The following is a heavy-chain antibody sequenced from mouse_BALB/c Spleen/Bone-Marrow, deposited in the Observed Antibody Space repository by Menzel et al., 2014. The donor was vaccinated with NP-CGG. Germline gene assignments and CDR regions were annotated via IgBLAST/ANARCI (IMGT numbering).Heavy chain of an antibody. CDR1: GYSITSGYY. Sequence: EVQRVESGPGLVKPSQSLSLTCSVTGYSITSGYYWNWIRQFPGNKLEWMGYISYDGSNNYNPSLKNRISITRDTSKNQFFLKLNSVTTEDTATYYCAREGEDYYAMDYWGQGTSVTVSS. J-gene: IGHJ4*01. CDR2: ISYDGSN. V-gene: IGHV3-6*02. CDR3: AREGEDYYAMDY.